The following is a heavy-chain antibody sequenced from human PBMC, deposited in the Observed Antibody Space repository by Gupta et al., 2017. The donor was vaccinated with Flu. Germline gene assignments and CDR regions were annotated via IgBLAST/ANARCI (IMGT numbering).Heavy chain of an antibody. J-gene: IGHJ6*02. V-gene: IGHV3-48*01. CDR1: GFTFSTYN. Sequence: EVQLVESGGRLVQPGGSLRLSCAASGFTFSTYNIHWLRQAPGKGLEWLAYISASGISVYYADSVKGRFTVSRDNAKNSLFLQMNSLRADDTAVYYCARGGKYAAYHYGMDVWGQGTTVTVSS. CDR2: ISASGISV. CDR3: ARGGKYAAYHYGMDV. D-gene: IGHD1-26*01.